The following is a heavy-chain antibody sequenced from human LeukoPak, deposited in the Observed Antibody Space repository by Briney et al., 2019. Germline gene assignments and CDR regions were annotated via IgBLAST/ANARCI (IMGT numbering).Heavy chain of an antibody. V-gene: IGHV3-30*04. D-gene: IGHD3-10*01. Sequence: QPGRSLRLSCEASGFTFSTYSMHWVRQAPGKGLEWLAVVYDETNQNYPASVKGRFTSSSDNSKNTLYLQMNGLRAEDTALYYCARGSYYGSGSHYNEYYFDCWGQGTLVTVSS. J-gene: IGHJ4*02. CDR2: VYDETNQ. CDR3: ARGSYYGSGSHYNEYYFDC. CDR1: GFTFSTYS.